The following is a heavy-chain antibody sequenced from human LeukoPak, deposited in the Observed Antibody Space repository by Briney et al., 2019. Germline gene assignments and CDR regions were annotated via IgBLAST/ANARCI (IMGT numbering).Heavy chain of an antibody. J-gene: IGHJ5*02. CDR2: IGSSTSSI. V-gene: IGHV3-48*02. CDR1: GFTLSPFS. D-gene: IGHD2-15*01. CDR3: ARYYSGPFDP. Sequence: PGGSLRLSCAASGFTLSPFSHAWMSWVRQAPGKGLEWVSYIGSSTSSISYADSVKGRFTISRDNAKNSLYLQMNSLRDEDTAVYYCARYYSGPFDPWGQGTLVTVSS.